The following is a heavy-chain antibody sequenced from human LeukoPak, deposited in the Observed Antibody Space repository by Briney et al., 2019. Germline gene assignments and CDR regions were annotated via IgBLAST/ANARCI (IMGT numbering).Heavy chain of an antibody. CDR2: MNPNSGNT. Sequence: VASVKVSCKASGYTFASYDINWVRQATGQGLEWMGWMNPNSGNTGYAQKFQGRVTITRNTSISTAYMELSSLRSEDTAVYYCARATTSFDAFDIWGQGTMVTVSS. J-gene: IGHJ3*02. D-gene: IGHD1-1*01. V-gene: IGHV1-8*03. CDR1: GYTFASYD. CDR3: ARATTSFDAFDI.